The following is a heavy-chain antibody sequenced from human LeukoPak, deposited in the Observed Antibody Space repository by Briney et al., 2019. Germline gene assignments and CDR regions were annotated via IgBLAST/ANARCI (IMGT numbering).Heavy chain of an antibody. CDR2: IYYSGST. Sequence: PSETLSLTCTVSGSSISSYYWSWIRQPPGKGLEWIGNIYYSGSTNYNPSLKSRVTISVDTSKNQFSLRLSSVTAADTAVYYCARDSRVFGVVILNYYYMDVWGKGTTVTVSS. J-gene: IGHJ6*03. CDR1: GSSISSYY. V-gene: IGHV4-59*12. D-gene: IGHD3-3*01. CDR3: ARDSRVFGVVILNYYYMDV.